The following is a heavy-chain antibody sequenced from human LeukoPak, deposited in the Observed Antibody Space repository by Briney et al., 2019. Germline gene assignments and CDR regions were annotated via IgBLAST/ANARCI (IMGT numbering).Heavy chain of an antibody. Sequence: GGSLRLSCAASGFTFSSYDVHWVRQATGKGLEWVSAIGTAGDTYYPGSVKGRFTISRENAKNSLYLQMNSLRAGDTAVYYCARTVAALRYGMDVWGQGTTVTVSS. D-gene: IGHD6-13*01. J-gene: IGHJ6*02. CDR1: GFTFSSYD. V-gene: IGHV3-13*01. CDR3: ARTVAALRYGMDV. CDR2: IGTAGDT.